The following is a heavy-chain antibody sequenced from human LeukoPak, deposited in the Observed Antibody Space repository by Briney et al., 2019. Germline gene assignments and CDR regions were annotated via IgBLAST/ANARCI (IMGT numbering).Heavy chain of an antibody. J-gene: IGHJ3*02. CDR2: VWNDGSNQ. CDR3: AKDRYCTSSTCQGFDI. V-gene: IGHV3-33*03. Sequence: GGSPRLSCATSGFTFSTYGMHWVRQAPGKGLEWVAIVWNDGSNQYYSDSVKGRFSISRDNSKNILNLQMNSLRAEDTAVYYCAKDRYCTSSTCQGFDIWGQGTMVTVSS. CDR1: GFTFSTYG. D-gene: IGHD2-2*01.